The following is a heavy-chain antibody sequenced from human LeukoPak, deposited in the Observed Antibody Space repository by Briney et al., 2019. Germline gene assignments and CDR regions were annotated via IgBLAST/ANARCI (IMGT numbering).Heavy chain of an antibody. V-gene: IGHV4-61*08. J-gene: IGHJ4*02. CDR2: IYYSGST. CDR1: GGSISSGGYY. D-gene: IGHD2-15*01. Sequence: SETLSLTCTVSGGSISSGGYYWSWIRQHPGKGLEWIGYIYYSGSTNYNPSLKSRVTISVDTSKNQFSLKLSSVTAADTAVYYCARVCSGGSCYGYYFDYWGQGTLVTVSS. CDR3: ARVCSGGSCYGYYFDY.